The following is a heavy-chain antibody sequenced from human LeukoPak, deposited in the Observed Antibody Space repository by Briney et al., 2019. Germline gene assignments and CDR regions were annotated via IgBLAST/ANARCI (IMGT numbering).Heavy chain of an antibody. D-gene: IGHD6-6*01. V-gene: IGHV5-51*01. CDR1: GYSFTSYW. CDR3: ARDRAARVPDY. CDR2: IYPGNADT. Sequence: GESLKISCKGSGYSFTSYWIGWVRQMPGKGLEWMGTIYPGNADTRYSPSFQGQVTISADKSVSTAYLQWSSLKASDSAMYYCARDRAARVPDYWGQGTLVTVSS. J-gene: IGHJ4*02.